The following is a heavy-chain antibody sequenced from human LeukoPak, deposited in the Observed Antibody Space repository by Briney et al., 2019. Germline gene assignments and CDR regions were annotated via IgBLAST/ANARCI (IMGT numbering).Heavy chain of an antibody. CDR2: IYTSGST. CDR1: GGSISGYY. D-gene: IGHD3-9*01. J-gene: IGHJ3*02. Sequence: PSETLSLTCTVSGGSISGYYWSWIRQPAGRGLEWIGRIYTSGSTNYNPSLKSRVTMSVDTSKNQFSLKLSSVTAADTAVYYCAREPLRYFDWNDAFDIWGQGTMVTVSS. V-gene: IGHV4-4*07. CDR3: AREPLRYFDWNDAFDI.